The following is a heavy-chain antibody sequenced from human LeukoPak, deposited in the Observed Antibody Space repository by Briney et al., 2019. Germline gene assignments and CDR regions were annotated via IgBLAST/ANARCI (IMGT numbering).Heavy chain of an antibody. J-gene: IGHJ4*02. CDR1: GFTFSSYG. CDR3: AKGYSGYRYFDY. V-gene: IGHV3-30*18. Sequence: GGSLRLPCAASGFTFSSYGMHWVRQAPGKGLEWVAVISYDGSNKYYADSVKGRFTISRDNSKNTLYLQMNSLRAEDTAVYYCAKGYSGYRYFDYWGQGTLVTVSS. CDR2: ISYDGSNK. D-gene: IGHD5-12*01.